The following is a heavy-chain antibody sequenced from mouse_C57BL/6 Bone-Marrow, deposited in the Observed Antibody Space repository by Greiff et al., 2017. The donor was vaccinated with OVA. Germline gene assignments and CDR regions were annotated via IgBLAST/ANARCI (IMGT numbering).Heavy chain of an antibody. V-gene: IGHV1-80*01. CDR3: ARSGIYYYGSSHYFDY. J-gene: IGHJ2*01. Sequence: QVQLKESGAELVKPGASVKISCKASGYAFSSYWMNWVKQRPGKGLEWIGQIYPGDGDTNYNGKFKGKATLTADKSSSTAYMQLSSLTSEDSAVYFCARSGIYYYGSSHYFDYWGQGTTLTVSS. CDR1: GYAFSSYW. D-gene: IGHD1-1*01. CDR2: IYPGDGDT.